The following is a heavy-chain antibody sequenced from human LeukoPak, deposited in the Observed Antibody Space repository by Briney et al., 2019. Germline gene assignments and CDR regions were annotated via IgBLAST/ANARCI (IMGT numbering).Heavy chain of an antibody. V-gene: IGHV5-51*01. D-gene: IGHD3-16*01. CDR3: ARHVWGRNSGTWYFEL. CDR1: GYRFPSYW. CDR2: IYPEDSDT. J-gene: IGHJ2*01. Sequence: PGASLKISSNGSGYRFPSYWIGWVRQMPGRGLEWMGIIYPEDSDTSYNPSFEGQVTISADRSISTAHLQWNSLKASDSAMYYCARHVWGRNSGTWYFELWGRGTLVTISS.